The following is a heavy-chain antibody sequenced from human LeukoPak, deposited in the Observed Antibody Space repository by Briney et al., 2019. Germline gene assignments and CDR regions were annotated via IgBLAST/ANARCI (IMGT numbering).Heavy chain of an antibody. D-gene: IGHD4-23*01. J-gene: IGHJ5*02. V-gene: IGHV1-69*01. CDR3: ARDSTTVVTPGWFDP. Sequence: SVKVSCKASGGTFSSYAISWVRQAPGQGLEWMGGIIPVFGTANYAQKFQGRVTITADESTSTAYMELSSLRSEDTAVYYCARDSTTVVTPGWFDPWGQGTLVTVSS. CDR2: IIPVFGTA. CDR1: GGTFSSYA.